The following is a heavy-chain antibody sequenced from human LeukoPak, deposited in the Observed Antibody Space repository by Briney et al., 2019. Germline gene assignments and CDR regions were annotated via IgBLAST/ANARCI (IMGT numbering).Heavy chain of an antibody. CDR3: ARDTAAAGNFDY. Sequence: PAETLSLTCDVSGYSISSGYYWVWIRQPPGKGLEWIGNLYPSGITYYNPSLKSRVTISVDTSKNQFSLNLSSVTAADTAVYYCARDTAAAGNFDYRGQGTLVTVSS. V-gene: IGHV4-38-2*02. CDR1: GYSISSGYY. CDR2: LYPSGIT. D-gene: IGHD6-13*01. J-gene: IGHJ4*02.